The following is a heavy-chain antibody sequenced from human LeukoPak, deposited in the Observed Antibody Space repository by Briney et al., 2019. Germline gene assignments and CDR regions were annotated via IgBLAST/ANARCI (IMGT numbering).Heavy chain of an antibody. CDR3: AKDGSSSWYEVFDY. V-gene: IGHV3-9*01. J-gene: IGHJ4*02. D-gene: IGHD6-13*01. CDR2: SWNSGSI. Sequence: SWNSGSIGYADPVKGRFTISRDNAKNSLYLQMNSLRAEDTALYYCAKDGSSSWYEVFDYWGQGTRVTVSS.